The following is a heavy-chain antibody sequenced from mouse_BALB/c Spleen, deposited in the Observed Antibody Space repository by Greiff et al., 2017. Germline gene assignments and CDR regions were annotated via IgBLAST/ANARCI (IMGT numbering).Heavy chain of an antibody. V-gene: IGHV1-20*02. CDR2: INPYNGDT. Sequence: EVKVVESGPELVKPGASVKISCKASGYSFTGYFMNWVMQSHGKSLEWIGRINPYNGDTFYNQKFKGKATLTVDKSSSTAHMELRSLASEDSAVYYCARGGTGDYWGQGTTLTVSS. D-gene: IGHD3-3*01. CDR1: GYSFTGYF. J-gene: IGHJ2*01. CDR3: ARGGTGDY.